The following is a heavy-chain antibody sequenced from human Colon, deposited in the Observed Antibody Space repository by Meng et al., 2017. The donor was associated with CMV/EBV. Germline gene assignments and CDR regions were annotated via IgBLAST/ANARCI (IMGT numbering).Heavy chain of an antibody. CDR1: GFPFSNYE. V-gene: IGHV3-48*03. J-gene: IGHJ6*02. D-gene: IGHD2-2*01. CDR2: ISTSGSTT. Sequence: GGSLRLSCAASGFPFSNYEMNWVRQAPGKGLEWLSFISTSGSTTYYAESVKGRFSVSRDNAKNSLSLQMHSLTAEDTAVYYCARGQCTSSSCYLTFYYYAMDVWGQGTTVTVSS. CDR3: ARGQCTSSSCYLTFYYYAMDV.